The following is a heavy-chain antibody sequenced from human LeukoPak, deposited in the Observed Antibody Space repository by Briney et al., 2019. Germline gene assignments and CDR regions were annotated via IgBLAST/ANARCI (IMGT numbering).Heavy chain of an antibody. D-gene: IGHD3-10*01. J-gene: IGHJ4*02. Sequence: GGSLRLSCAASGFTFSSYAMSWVRQAPGKGLEWVSAISGSGGTTYYADSVKGRFTISRDNAKNSLYLQMNSLRAEDTAVYYCARGLTMVRGVLGYWGQGTLVTVSS. V-gene: IGHV3-23*01. CDR1: GFTFSSYA. CDR2: ISGSGGTT. CDR3: ARGLTMVRGVLGY.